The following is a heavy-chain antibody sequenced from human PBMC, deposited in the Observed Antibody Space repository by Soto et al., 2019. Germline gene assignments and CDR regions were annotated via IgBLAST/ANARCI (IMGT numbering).Heavy chain of an antibody. J-gene: IGHJ6*02. CDR2: ISAYNGNT. CDR1: GYTFTSSG. CDR3: ARVLTLNKQVRWGNYYGMDV. Sequence: QVQLVQSGAEVKNPGASVKVSCKASGYTFTSSGISWVRQAPGQGLEWRGWISAYNGNTNYAQKLQGRVTMTTDKSTSTAYMELRSLRSGDTAVYYCARVLTLNKQVRWGNYYGMDVWGQGTTVTVSS. D-gene: IGHD7-27*01. V-gene: IGHV1-18*01.